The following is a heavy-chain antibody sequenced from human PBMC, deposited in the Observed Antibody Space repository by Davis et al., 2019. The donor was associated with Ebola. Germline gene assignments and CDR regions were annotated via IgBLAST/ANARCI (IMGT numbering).Heavy chain of an antibody. CDR3: AGQDIVATIIDY. CDR1: GGSFSGYY. Sequence: SETLSLTCAVYGGSFSGYYWSWIRQPPGKGLEWIGEINHSGSTNYNPSLKSRVTISVDTSKNQFSLKLSSVTAADTAVYYCAGQDIVATIIDYWGQGTLVTVSS. J-gene: IGHJ4*02. CDR2: INHSGST. V-gene: IGHV4-34*01. D-gene: IGHD5-12*01.